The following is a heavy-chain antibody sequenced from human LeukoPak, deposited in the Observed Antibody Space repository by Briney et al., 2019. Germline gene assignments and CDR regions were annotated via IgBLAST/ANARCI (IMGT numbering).Heavy chain of an antibody. D-gene: IGHD1-26*01. CDR1: GGSISTYY. V-gene: IGHV4-59*01. J-gene: IGHJ6*02. CDR3: ARVGGGNFYYYGMDV. CDR2: VYDSGST. Sequence: SETLSLTCSVSGGSISTYYWSWIRQPPGKGLEWIGYVYDSGSTSYNPSLKSRVTISVDTSKNQFPLRLSSVTAADTAVYYCARVGGGNFYYYGMDVWGQGTTVTVSS.